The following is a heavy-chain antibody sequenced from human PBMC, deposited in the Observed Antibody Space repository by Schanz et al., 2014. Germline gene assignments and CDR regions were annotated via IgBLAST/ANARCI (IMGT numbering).Heavy chain of an antibody. CDR3: ARDRRNADLDY. D-gene: IGHD1-1*01. V-gene: IGHV3-11*06. CDR2: ISASGGDT. Sequence: QVHLLESGGGLVEPGGSLRLSCAASGFSFSDYYMSWIRQAPGKGLEWLSVISASGGDTYYADSVKGRFTISRDNAKNSLYLEMNSLRAEDTALYYCARDRRNADLDYWGQGTLXTVSS. J-gene: IGHJ4*02. CDR1: GFSFSDYY.